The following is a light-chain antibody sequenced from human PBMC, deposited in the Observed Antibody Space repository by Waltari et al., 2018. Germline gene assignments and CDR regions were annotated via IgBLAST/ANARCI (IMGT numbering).Light chain of an antibody. CDR1: QDITNY. CDR2: DAS. Sequence: DIQMTQSPTSLSASVGDRVTITCQASQDITNYLNWYQQKPVKEPNLLIYDASNLERGFPSRFSGSGSWTDFTFTSSSLQPEDIGTYYCQQYDTLLTFGQGTRLEIK. J-gene: IGKJ5*01. CDR3: QQYDTLLT. V-gene: IGKV1-33*01.